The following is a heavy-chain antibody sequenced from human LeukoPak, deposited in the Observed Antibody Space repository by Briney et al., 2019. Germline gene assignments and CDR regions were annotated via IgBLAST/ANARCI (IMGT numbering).Heavy chain of an antibody. CDR1: GFTFTVYS. CDR3: ARLNSMIVTL. Sequence: GSLRLSCAASGFTFTVYSMTWVRQAPGKGLEWIGSIYYSGSTYYNPSLKSRVTISVDTSKNQFSLKLSSVTAADTAVYYCARLNSMIVTLWGQGTLVTVSS. V-gene: IGHV4-38-2*01. J-gene: IGHJ4*02. D-gene: IGHD3-22*01. CDR2: IYYSGST.